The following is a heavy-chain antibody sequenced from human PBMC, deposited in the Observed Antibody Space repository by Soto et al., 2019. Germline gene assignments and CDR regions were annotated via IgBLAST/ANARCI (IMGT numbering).Heavy chain of an antibody. V-gene: IGHV3-23*01. Sequence: RLSCAASGFSFSEYSMTWVRQAPGKGLQWVSAISGDTATTHYADSVKGRFTISRDNSRDTLYLQMNSLRVEDTAIYYCAKPLQQWLLQGSGVDVWGQGNTVTVSS. CDR1: GFSFSEYS. J-gene: IGHJ6*02. CDR2: ISGDTATT. CDR3: AKPLQQWLLQGSGVDV. D-gene: IGHD6-19*01.